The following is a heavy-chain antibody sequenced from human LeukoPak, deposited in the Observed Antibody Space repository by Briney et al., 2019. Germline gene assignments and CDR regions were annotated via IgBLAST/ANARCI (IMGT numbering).Heavy chain of an antibody. D-gene: IGHD2-15*01. CDR3: AGRGSGYSDY. CDR1: GGSISSFY. CDR2: ISYSGST. V-gene: IGHV4-59*01. Sequence: SETLSLTCTVSGGSISSFYWSWIRQPPGKGLEWIGYISYSGSTNYNLSLKSRVTISVDTSKDQFSLKLSSVTAADTAVYYCAGRGSGYSDYWGQGTLVTVSS. J-gene: IGHJ4*02.